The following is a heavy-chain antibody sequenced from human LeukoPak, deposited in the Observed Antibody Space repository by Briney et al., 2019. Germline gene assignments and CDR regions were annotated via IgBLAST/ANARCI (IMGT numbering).Heavy chain of an antibody. J-gene: IGHJ6*03. CDR1: GFTFDDYG. V-gene: IGHV3-20*04. Sequence: EGSLRLSCAASGFTFDDYGMSWVRQAPGKGLEWVSGINWNGGSTGYADSVKGRFTISRDNAKNSLYLQMNSLRAEDTALYYCARRESYCSGGSCSSPGYYYYMDVWGKGTTVTVPS. CDR3: ARRESYCSGGSCSSPGYYYYMDV. D-gene: IGHD2-15*01. CDR2: INWNGGST.